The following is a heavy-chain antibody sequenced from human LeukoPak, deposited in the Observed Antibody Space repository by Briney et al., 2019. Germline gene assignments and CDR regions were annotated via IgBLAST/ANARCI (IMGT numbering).Heavy chain of an antibody. V-gene: IGHV3-66*01. D-gene: IGHD2-21*02. CDR2: IYSGGST. J-gene: IGHJ4*02. Sequence: GGSLRLSCAASGLTVSSNYMSWVRQAPGKGLEWVSVIYSGGSTYYADSVKGRFTISRDNSKNTLYLQMNSLRAEDTAVYYCARDCGGDCYSSDYWGQGTLVTVSS. CDR1: GLTVSSNY. CDR3: ARDCGGDCYSSDY.